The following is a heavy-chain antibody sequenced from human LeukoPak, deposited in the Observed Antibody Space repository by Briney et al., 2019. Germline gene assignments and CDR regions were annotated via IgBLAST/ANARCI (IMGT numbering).Heavy chain of an antibody. D-gene: IGHD4-17*01. J-gene: IGHJ4*02. CDR3: AGGDGTVTIEL. CDR1: GGSISSYY. V-gene: IGHV4-59*01. Sequence: SETLSLTCTVSGGSISSYYCTWIRQPPGKGLEWIDYISDSGTTNYNPSLKSRVTISVDTSKNQFSLKLSSVTAADTAVYYCAGGDGTVTIELWGQGTLVTVSS. CDR2: ISDSGTT.